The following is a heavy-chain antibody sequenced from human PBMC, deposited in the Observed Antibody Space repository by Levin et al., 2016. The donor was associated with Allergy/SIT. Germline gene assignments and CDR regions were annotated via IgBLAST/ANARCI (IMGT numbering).Heavy chain of an antibody. V-gene: IGHV3-30*18. CDR2: ISYDGSNK. J-gene: IGHJ4*02. D-gene: IGHD6-13*01. Sequence: GESLKISCAASGFTFSSYGMHWVRQAPGKGLEWVAVISYDGSNKYYADSVKGRFTISRDNSKNTLYLQMNSLRAEDTAVYYCAKGSLHGSSSWYIGVGYYFDYWGQGTLVTVSS. CDR3: AKGSLHGSSSWYIGVGYYFDY. CDR1: GFTFSSYG.